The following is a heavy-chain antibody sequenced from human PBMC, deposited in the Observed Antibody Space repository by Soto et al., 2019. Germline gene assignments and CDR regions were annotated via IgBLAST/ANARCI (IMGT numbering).Heavy chain of an antibody. Sequence: SVKVSCKASGGTFSSYAFSWVRQAPGQGLEWMGGIIPIFGTANYAQKFQGRVTITGDKSTSTAYMELSSLRSEDTAVYYCARESTVVMRPLGYYGMDVWGQGTTVTVS. D-gene: IGHD2-15*01. CDR1: GGTFSSYA. J-gene: IGHJ6*02. CDR2: IIPIFGTA. V-gene: IGHV1-69*06. CDR3: ARESTVVMRPLGYYGMDV.